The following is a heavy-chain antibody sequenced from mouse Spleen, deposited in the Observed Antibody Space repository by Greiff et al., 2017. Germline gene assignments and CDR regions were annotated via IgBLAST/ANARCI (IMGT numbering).Heavy chain of an antibody. V-gene: IGHV3-1*01. D-gene: IGHD2-1*01. CDR1: GYSITSGYD. CDR2: ISYSGST. Sequence: EVQLQESGPGMVKPSQSLSLTCTVTGYSITSGYDWHWIRHFPGNKLEWMGCISYSGSTNYNPSLKSRISITHDTSKNHFFLKLNSVTTEDTATYYCARGDGNFPFFAYWGQGTLVTVSA. CDR3: ARGDGNFPFFAY. J-gene: IGHJ3*01.